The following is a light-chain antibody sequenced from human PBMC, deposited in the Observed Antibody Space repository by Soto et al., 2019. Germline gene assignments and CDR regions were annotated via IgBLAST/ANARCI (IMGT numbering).Light chain of an antibody. CDR3: CSYAGSSTLV. J-gene: IGLJ2*01. V-gene: IGLV2-23*01. CDR1: SSDVGSYNL. Sequence: QSVLTQPASVSGSPGQSITISCTGTSSDVGSYNLVSWYQQHPGKAPKLMIYEGSKRPSGVSNRFSGSKSGNTASLTTAGLQAEEEAYYYCCSYAGSSTLVFGGGTKLTVL. CDR2: EGS.